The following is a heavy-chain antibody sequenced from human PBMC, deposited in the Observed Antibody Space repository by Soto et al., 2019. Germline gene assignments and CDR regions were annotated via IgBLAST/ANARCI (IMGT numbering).Heavy chain of an antibody. Sequence: QVQLVQSGAEMTKPGSSVTVSCQSSGGTFNTYAMNWVRQSPGQVREWMGDISPMFGAANYAPKFQGRVPTTEDDSKGTSYMQMSDLPSEDTALYFCQREAQVHTPAVTYWGEGTLVTVPS. CDR1: GGTFNTYA. CDR3: QREAQVHTPAVTY. J-gene: IGHJ4*02. V-gene: IGHV1-69*19. D-gene: IGHD2-21*02. CDR2: ISPMFGAA.